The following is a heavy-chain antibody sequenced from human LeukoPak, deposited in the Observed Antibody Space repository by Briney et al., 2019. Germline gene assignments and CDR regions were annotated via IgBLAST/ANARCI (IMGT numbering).Heavy chain of an antibody. CDR1: GFTFSSYG. CDR2: VTGSGATT. Sequence: GGALRLSCAASGFTFSSYGMTWVRQAPGKGLEAVSGVTGSGATTYYADSVKGRFTISRENSRNTLYLQKNSLRADDTAVYYCAKSTRSTMVRGVITDYWGQGTLVTVSS. CDR3: AKSTRSTMVRGVITDY. D-gene: IGHD3-10*01. J-gene: IGHJ4*02. V-gene: IGHV3-23*01.